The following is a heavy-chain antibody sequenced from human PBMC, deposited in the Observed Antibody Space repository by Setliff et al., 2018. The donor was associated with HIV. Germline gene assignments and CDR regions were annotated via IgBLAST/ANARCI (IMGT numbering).Heavy chain of an antibody. CDR1: GGSISSSTYY. CDR3: VRHVGKFCSDASCYGVGWFDH. J-gene: IGHJ5*02. Sequence: SETLSLTCSVSGGSISSSTYYWGWIRQTPGKGLEWLGSIYHRGSTYYKPSLKSRISISVDTSKNRFSLGLRSVSAADTAVYYCVRHVGKFCSDASCYGVGWFDHWGQGALVTVSS. CDR2: IYHRGST. V-gene: IGHV4-39*01. D-gene: IGHD2-2*01.